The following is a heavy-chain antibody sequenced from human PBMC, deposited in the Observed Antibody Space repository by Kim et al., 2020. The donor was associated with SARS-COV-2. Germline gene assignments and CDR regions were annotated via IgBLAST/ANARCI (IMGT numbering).Heavy chain of an antibody. CDR3: ARDMSSGSDDAFDI. Sequence: GGSLRLSCAASGFTFSSYSMNWVRQAPGKGLEWVSSISSSSSYIYYADSVKGRFTISRDNAKNSLYLQMNSLRAEDTAVYYCARDMSSGSDDAFDIWGQGTMVTVSS. V-gene: IGHV3-21*01. J-gene: IGHJ3*02. D-gene: IGHD3-10*01. CDR1: GFTFSSYS. CDR2: ISSSSSYI.